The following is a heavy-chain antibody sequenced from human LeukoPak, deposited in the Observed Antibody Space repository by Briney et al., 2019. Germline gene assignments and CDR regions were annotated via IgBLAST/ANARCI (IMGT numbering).Heavy chain of an antibody. CDR2: ISYDGSNK. Sequence: PGRSLRLSCAASGFTFSSYGMHWVRQAPGKELEWVAVISYDGSNKYYADSVKGRFTISRDNSKNTLYLQMNSLRAEDTAVYYCAKDIAVAGTWSYWGQGTLVTVSS. D-gene: IGHD6-19*01. V-gene: IGHV3-30*18. CDR1: GFTFSSYG. CDR3: AKDIAVAGTWSY. J-gene: IGHJ4*02.